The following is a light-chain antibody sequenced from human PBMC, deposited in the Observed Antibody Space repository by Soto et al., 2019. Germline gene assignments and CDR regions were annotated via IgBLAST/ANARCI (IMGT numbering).Light chain of an antibody. V-gene: IGLV2-23*02. CDR1: SSDVGGYNY. J-gene: IGLJ1*01. CDR2: DVS. Sequence: QSVLTQPASVSGSPGQSITISCTGASSDVGGYNYVSWYQQHPGKAPKLMIYDVSNRPSGVSNRFSGSKSGNTASLTISGLQEEDEGDYHCCSFAGSSTYVFGTGTKVTVL. CDR3: CSFAGSSTYV.